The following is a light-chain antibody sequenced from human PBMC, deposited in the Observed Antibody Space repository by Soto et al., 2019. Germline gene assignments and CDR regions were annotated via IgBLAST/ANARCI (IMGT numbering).Light chain of an antibody. Sequence: DIVMTQSPDSLAVSLGERATINCKSSQSVLYNSNNKNYLAWYQQKPGQPPKLLIYWASTRESGVPDRFSGSGSGTDFTRTISSLQAEDVAVYYCQQYYATPLTFGGGTKVEIK. CDR2: WAS. CDR3: QQYYATPLT. V-gene: IGKV4-1*01. J-gene: IGKJ4*01. CDR1: QSVLYNSNNKNY.